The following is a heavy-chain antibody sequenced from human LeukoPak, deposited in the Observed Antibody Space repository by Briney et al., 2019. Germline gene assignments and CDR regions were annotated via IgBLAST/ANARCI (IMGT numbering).Heavy chain of an antibody. J-gene: IGHJ4*02. CDR2: INPNSGGT. Sequence: ASVKVSCKASGYTFTGYYMHWVRQAPGQGLEWMGWINPNSGGTNYAQKFQGRVTMTRDTSISTAYMELSRLRSDDTAVYYCARMGPRSYCSSTSCYMSIWGQGTLVTVSS. D-gene: IGHD2-2*02. CDR3: ARMGPRSYCSSTSCYMSI. V-gene: IGHV1-2*02. CDR1: GYTFTGYY.